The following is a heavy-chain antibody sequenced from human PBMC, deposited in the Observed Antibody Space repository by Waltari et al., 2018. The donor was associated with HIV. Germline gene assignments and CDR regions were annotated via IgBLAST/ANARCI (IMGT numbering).Heavy chain of an antibody. CDR1: GDTFRTYT. J-gene: IGHJ4*02. V-gene: IGHV1-69*01. Sequence: QVQLVQSGAEVKKPGSSLKLSCRASGDTFRTYTISWVRQAPGQGLEWMGGITPIFKTTKYAQKFQGRVTLTADESTRTTYMELTSLRSDDTAMYYCARNGDYAPAYWGQGTLVTVSS. CDR3: ARNGDYAPAY. D-gene: IGHD4-17*01. CDR2: ITPIFKTT.